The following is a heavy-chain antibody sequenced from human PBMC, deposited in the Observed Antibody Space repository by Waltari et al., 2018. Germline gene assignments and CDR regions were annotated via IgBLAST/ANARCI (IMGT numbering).Heavy chain of an antibody. Sequence: QVQLQESGPGLVKPSQTLSLTCTVSGGSISSGSYYWSWIRQPAGKGLEWIGYIYTSVCTNYNPSLKSRVTISVDTSKNQFSLKLSSVTAADTAVYYCARDHKAFDIWGQGTMVTVSS. CDR1: GGSISSGSYY. J-gene: IGHJ3*02. CDR3: ARDHKAFDI. V-gene: IGHV4-61*09. CDR2: IYTSVCT.